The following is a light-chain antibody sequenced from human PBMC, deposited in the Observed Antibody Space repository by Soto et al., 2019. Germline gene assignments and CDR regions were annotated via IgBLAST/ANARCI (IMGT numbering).Light chain of an antibody. V-gene: IGKV3-11*01. CDR1: QSVRSY. J-gene: IGKJ5*01. CDR2: DAA. CDR3: QQRSNWPIT. Sequence: PGETATLSCRASQSVRSYLNWYQQKPGQAPRLLIYDAANRATGIPARFSGGGSGTDFTLTISSLEPEDFAVYYCQQRSNWPITFGQGTRLEIK.